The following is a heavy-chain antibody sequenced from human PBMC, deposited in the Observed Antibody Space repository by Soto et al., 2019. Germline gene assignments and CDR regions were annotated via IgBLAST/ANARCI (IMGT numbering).Heavy chain of an antibody. V-gene: IGHV1-18*01. CDR3: ARDPGRYNWNYPPGMDV. CDR1: GYTFTSYG. Sequence: ASVKVSCKASGYTFTSYGISWVRQAPGQGLESMGWISAYNGNTNYAQKLQGRVTMTTDTSTSTAYMELRSLRSDDTAVYYCARDPGRYNWNYPPGMDVWGQGTTVTVSS. CDR2: ISAYNGNT. J-gene: IGHJ6*02. D-gene: IGHD1-7*01.